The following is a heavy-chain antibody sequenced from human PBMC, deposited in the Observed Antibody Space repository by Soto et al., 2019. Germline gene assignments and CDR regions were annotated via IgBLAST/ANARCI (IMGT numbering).Heavy chain of an antibody. CDR1: GFSLSTSGVG. CDR3: AHRPEDHTLNWFDP. Sequence: QITLKESGPTLVKPTQTLTLTFTFSGFSLSTSGVGVGWIRQPPGKALEWLALIYWDDDKRYSPSLKSRLTITKDTSKSQVVLTMTTMDPVDTATYYCAHRPEDHTLNWFDPWGQGTLVTVSS. J-gene: IGHJ5*02. CDR2: IYWDDDK. V-gene: IGHV2-5*02.